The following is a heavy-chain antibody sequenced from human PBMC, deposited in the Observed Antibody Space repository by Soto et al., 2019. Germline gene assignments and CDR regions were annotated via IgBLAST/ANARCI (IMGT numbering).Heavy chain of an antibody. D-gene: IGHD1-7*01. V-gene: IGHV3-23*01. CDR1: GFTFSSSA. Sequence: GGSLRLSCAVSGFTFSSSAMNWGRQAPGKGLEWVSAISDGGRFTYYIDSVKGRFTNSSDDSKNTLYIQMNSLRAEDTAIYYCEKSGTTNFFGFWGHGNLVT. CDR3: EKSGTTNFFGF. J-gene: IGHJ4*03. CDR2: ISDGGRFT.